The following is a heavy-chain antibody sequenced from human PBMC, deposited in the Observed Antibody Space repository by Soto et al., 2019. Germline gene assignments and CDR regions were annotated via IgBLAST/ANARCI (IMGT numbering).Heavy chain of an antibody. J-gene: IGHJ5*02. CDR1: GYSFTIYW. CDR2: IYPGDSDT. V-gene: IGHV5-51*01. CDR3: ARSPKGGGYYYDWFDP. Sequence: PGESLKISCKGSGYSFTIYWIGWVRQMPGKGLEWMGIIYPGDSDTRYSPSFQGQVTISADKSISTAYLQWSSLKASDTAMYYCARSPKGGGYYYDWFDPWGQGTLVTVSS. D-gene: IGHD3-22*01.